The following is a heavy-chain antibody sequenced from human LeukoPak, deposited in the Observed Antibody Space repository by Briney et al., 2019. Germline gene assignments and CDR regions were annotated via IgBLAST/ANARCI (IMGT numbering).Heavy chain of an antibody. CDR2: IWYDGSNK. J-gene: IGHJ5*02. D-gene: IGHD1-26*01. V-gene: IGHV3-33*01. CDR3: ARDLYTGTNWFDP. Sequence: PGRSLRLSCAASGFTFSSYGMHWVRQAPGKGLEWVAVIWYDGSNKYYADSVKGRFTISRDNSKNTLYLQMNSLRAEDTAVYYCARDLYTGTNWFDPWGQGTLVTVSS. CDR1: GFTFSSYG.